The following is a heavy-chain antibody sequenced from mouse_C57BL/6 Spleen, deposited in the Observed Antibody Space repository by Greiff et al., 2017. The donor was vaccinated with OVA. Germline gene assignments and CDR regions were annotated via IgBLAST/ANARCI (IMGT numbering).Heavy chain of an antibody. D-gene: IGHD1-1*01. CDR2: INPGSGGT. CDR3: ARDYGSSPWFAY. Sequence: VQGVESGAELVRPGTSVKVSCKASGYAFTNYLIEWVKQRPGQGLEWIGVINPGSGGTNYNEKFKGKATLTADKSSSTAYMQLSSLTSEDSAVYFCARDYGSSPWFAYWGQGTLVTVSA. CDR1: GYAFTNYL. V-gene: IGHV1-54*01. J-gene: IGHJ3*01.